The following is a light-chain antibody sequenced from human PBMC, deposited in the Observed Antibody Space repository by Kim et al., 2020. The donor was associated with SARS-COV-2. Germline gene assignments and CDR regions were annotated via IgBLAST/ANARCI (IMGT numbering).Light chain of an antibody. CDR1: QSVSNYY. CDR2: GTS. Sequence: SQGERATLSCRASQSVSNYYSAWYQQKAGQAPRLLIYGTSNRDTGIPDRCSGSGSGTDFTLTISRLEPEDFAVYYCQHYGGSLTFGGGTKVEIK. V-gene: IGKV3-20*01. CDR3: QHYGGSLT. J-gene: IGKJ4*01.